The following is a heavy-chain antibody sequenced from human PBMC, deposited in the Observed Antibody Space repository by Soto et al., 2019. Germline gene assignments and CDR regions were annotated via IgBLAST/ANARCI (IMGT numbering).Heavy chain of an antibody. D-gene: IGHD4-17*01. CDR3: ASGPHGAVGY. Sequence: VAVIWYDGSNKYYADSVKGRFTISRDNSKNTLYLQMNSLRAEDTAVYYCASGPHGAVGYWGQGTLVTVSS. V-gene: IGHV3-33*01. J-gene: IGHJ4*02. CDR2: IWYDGSNK.